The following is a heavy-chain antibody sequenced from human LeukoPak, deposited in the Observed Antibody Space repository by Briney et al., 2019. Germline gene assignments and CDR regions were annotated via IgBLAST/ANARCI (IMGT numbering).Heavy chain of an antibody. CDR1: GFTFTSYA. CDR3: AKERLGGNYGDYTVDY. V-gene: IGHV3-23*01. CDR2: VSGSGDGT. J-gene: IGHJ4*02. D-gene: IGHD4-17*01. Sequence: GGSLRLSCAASGFTFTSYAMGWVRQAPGKGLEWVSSVSGSGDGTYYADSVKGRFTISRDNSKKTLDLHMDSLRAEDTAVYYCAKERLGGNYGDYTVDYWGQGTMVTVSS.